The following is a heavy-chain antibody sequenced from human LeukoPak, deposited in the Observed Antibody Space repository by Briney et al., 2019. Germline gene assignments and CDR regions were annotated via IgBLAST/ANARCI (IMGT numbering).Heavy chain of an antibody. V-gene: IGHV4-30-2*01. CDR1: GGSISSGGYY. J-gene: IGHJ4*02. CDR2: IYHSGST. Sequence: SQTLSLTCTVSGGSISSGGYYWSWIRQPPGKGLEWIGYIYHSGSTYYNPSLKSRVTISVDRSKNQISLKLSSVTAADTAVYYCARVGMVRGFDYWGQGTLVTVSS. D-gene: IGHD3-10*01. CDR3: ARVGMVRGFDY.